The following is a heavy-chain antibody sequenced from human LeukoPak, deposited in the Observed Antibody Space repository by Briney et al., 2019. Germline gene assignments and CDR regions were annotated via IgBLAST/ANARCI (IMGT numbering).Heavy chain of an antibody. J-gene: IGHJ4*02. V-gene: IGHV4-38-2*02. CDR3: ARDGLYYSSWGHFDY. Sequence: SETLSLTCAVSGYSISSGYYWGWIRQPPGKGLEWIGNIYRSGSTHYNPSLKSRVTISLDTSKNQFSLKLSSVTAADTAVYYCARDGLYYSSWGHFDYWGQGTLVTVSS. CDR2: IYRSGST. CDR1: GYSISSGYY. D-gene: IGHD6-13*01.